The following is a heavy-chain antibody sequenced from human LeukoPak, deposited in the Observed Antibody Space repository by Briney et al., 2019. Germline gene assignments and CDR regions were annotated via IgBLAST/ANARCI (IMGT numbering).Heavy chain of an antibody. D-gene: IGHD3-10*01. V-gene: IGHV5-51*01. J-gene: IGHJ4*02. CDR2: IYPGDSDT. Sequence: GESLKISCKGSGYSFTSYWIGWVRQMPGKGLEWMGIIYPGDSDTRYSLSCQGQVTISADKSITTAYLEWSSLKASDTVMYYCEVRTYYYGWGSYYYWGQGTLVTVSS. CDR3: EVRTYYYGWGSYYY. CDR1: GYSFTSYW.